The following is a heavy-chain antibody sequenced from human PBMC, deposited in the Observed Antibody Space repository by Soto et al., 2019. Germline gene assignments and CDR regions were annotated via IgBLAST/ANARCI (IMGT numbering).Heavy chain of an antibody. J-gene: IGHJ5*02. CDR3: ASGLYSSSWYWFDP. V-gene: IGHV3-7*01. Sequence: PGGSLRLSCAASGFTFSSYWMSWVRQAPGKGLEWVANIKQDGSEKYYVDSVKGRFTISRDNAXXXXXXXXXXLXAEDTAVYYCASGLYSSSWYWFDPWGQGTLVTVSS. CDR2: IKQDGSEK. D-gene: IGHD6-13*01. CDR1: GFTFSSYW.